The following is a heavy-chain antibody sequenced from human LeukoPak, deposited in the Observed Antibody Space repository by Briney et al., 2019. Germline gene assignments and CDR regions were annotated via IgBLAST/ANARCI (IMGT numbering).Heavy chain of an antibody. CDR2: IHPSGAL. D-gene: IGHD1-1*01. CDR1: GVSFSGYY. J-gene: IGHJ4*02. Sequence: SETLSLTCAVYGVSFSGYYWSWIRQSPGKGLEWIGEIHPSGALHYNPSLESRINISPDTSMNQFSLKMSSVTIADTAVYYCARGTDPYKVAYWGPGTLVTVSS. CDR3: ARGTDPYKVAY. V-gene: IGHV4-34*01.